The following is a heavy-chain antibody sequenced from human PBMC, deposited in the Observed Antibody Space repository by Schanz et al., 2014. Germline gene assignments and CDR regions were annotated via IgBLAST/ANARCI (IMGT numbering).Heavy chain of an antibody. CDR1: GFSFSSYA. CDR2: ISDSGDTA. V-gene: IGHV3-23*04. D-gene: IGHD5-18*01. Sequence: EVQLVESGGGLVQPGGSLRLSCVASGFSFSSYAMSWVRQAPGKGLEWVSLISDSGDTAYYADSVKGRFTISRDNSKNTLFLQMSSLRVDDMAVYYCGRAGTGMAGWYFELWGRGTLVTGSS. CDR3: GRAGTGMAGWYFEL. J-gene: IGHJ2*01.